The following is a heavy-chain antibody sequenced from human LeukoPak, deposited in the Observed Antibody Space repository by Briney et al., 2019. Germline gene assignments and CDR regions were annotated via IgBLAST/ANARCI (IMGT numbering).Heavy chain of an antibody. D-gene: IGHD6-13*01. CDR2: ISSSSSYI. Sequence: GGSLRLSCAASGFTFSSYSMNWVRQAPGKGLEWVSSISSSSSYIYYADSVKGRFTISRDNAKNSLYLQMNSLRAEDTAVYYCARVEGIAAILYYYYYGMDVWGQGTTVTVSS. V-gene: IGHV3-21*01. CDR3: ARVEGIAAILYYYYYGMDV. CDR1: GFTFSSYS. J-gene: IGHJ6*02.